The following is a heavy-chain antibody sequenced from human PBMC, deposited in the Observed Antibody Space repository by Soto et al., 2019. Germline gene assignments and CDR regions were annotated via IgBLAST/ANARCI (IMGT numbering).Heavy chain of an antibody. V-gene: IGHV1-69*13. D-gene: IGHD5-18*01. CDR2: IIPIFGTA. Sequence: SVKVSCKASGGTFSSYAISWVRQAPGQGLEWMGGIIPIFGTANYAQKSQGRVTITADESTSTAYMELSSLRSEDTAVYYCARDHSPIRRGYSYGSWFDPWGQGTLVTVSS. CDR3: ARDHSPIRRGYSYGSWFDP. CDR1: GGTFSSYA. J-gene: IGHJ5*02.